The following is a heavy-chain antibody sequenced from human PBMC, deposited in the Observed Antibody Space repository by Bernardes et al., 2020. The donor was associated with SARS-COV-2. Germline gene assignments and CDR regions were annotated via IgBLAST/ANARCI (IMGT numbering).Heavy chain of an antibody. V-gene: IGHV4-34*01. CDR1: GGSFNNYY. CDR2: INHSGGT. Sequence: SETLSLTCAVSGGSFNNYYWNWIRKSPGKGLEWIAEINHSGGTNYNPSLKSRVTISVDTSKNHFSLKLSSVTAADTAVYYCARGYGVVVPAAAGYYYDGMDVWGQGTTVTVSS. D-gene: IGHD2-2*01. CDR3: ARGYGVVVPAAAGYYYDGMDV. J-gene: IGHJ6*02.